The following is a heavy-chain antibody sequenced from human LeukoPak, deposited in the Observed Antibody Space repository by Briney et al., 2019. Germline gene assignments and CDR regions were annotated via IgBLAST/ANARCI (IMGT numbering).Heavy chain of an antibody. CDR1: GGSISSSSYY. Sequence: SETPSLTCTVSGGSISSSSYYWGWIRQPPGKGLEWIGSIYYSGSPYYNPPLKSRVTISVDTSKNQFSLKLSYVTAADTAVYYCARDNSVEVSTMIIFDYWGQGTLVTVSS. D-gene: IGHD3-16*01. J-gene: IGHJ4*02. CDR2: IYYSGSP. V-gene: IGHV4-39*07. CDR3: ARDNSVEVSTMIIFDY.